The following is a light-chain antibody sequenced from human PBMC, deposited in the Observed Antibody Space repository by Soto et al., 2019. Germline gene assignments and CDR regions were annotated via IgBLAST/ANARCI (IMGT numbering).Light chain of an antibody. CDR2: SND. Sequence: QSVLTQPPSASGTPGQSVTISCSGSTSNIGSNTVNWYQQLPGTAPKLRVYSNDQRPSGVPDRFSASKSGTSALLAISGLQSEDEADYDCAVWDDSLNAWVFGGGTKVTVL. J-gene: IGLJ3*02. CDR1: TSNIGSNT. CDR3: AVWDDSLNAWV. V-gene: IGLV1-44*01.